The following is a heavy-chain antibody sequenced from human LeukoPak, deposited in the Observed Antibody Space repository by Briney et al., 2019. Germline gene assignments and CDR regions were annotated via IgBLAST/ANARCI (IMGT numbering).Heavy chain of an antibody. CDR3: ARGIRWSGEPYFDY. V-gene: IGHV4-39*01. CDR2: IYYSGST. CDR1: GGSISSSSYY. Sequence: SETLSLTCTVSGGSISSSSYYWGWIRQPPGKGLEWIGSIYYSGSTYYNPSLKSRVTISVDTSKNQFSLKLSSVTAADTAVYYCARGIRWSGEPYFDYWGQGTLVTVSS. D-gene: IGHD3-10*01. J-gene: IGHJ4*02.